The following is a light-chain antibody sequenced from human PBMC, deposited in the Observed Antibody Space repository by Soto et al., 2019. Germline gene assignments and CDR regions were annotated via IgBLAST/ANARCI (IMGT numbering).Light chain of an antibody. Sequence: DIAMTQSPSTLSASIGARVTFACRASQSISTYLAWYRHKPGEAPKLLIYKASTLERGVPSRFSGSGSGTDFTLTISSLQPDDFATYYCQPYNSDSRTFGQGTKVDIK. CDR1: QSISTY. J-gene: IGKJ1*01. CDR2: KAS. V-gene: IGKV1-5*03. CDR3: QPYNSDSRT.